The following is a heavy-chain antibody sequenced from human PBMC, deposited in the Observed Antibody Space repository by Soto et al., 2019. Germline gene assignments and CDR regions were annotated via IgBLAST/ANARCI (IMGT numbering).Heavy chain of an antibody. Sequence: SETLSLTCAVSGGSISSGGYYWSWIRQPPGKGLEWIGEINHSGSTNYNPSLNSRVTISVDTSKNQFSLKLNSVTAADTAVYYCARMWSGYNSHWGQGTPVTVSS. CDR3: ARMWSGYNSH. CDR1: GGSISSGGYY. V-gene: IGHV4-34*01. J-gene: IGHJ4*02. CDR2: INHSGST. D-gene: IGHD6-25*01.